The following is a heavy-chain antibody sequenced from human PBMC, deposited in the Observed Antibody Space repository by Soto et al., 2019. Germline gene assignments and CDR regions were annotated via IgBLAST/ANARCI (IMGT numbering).Heavy chain of an antibody. J-gene: IGHJ4*02. CDR1: GYIFHNYW. V-gene: IGHV5-51*01. Sequence: GESLKISCQASGYIFHNYWIGWVRQMPGKGLEWLGIIYPGDSNIRYNPSFQGQVTISADKSLSTTYLHWSSLKASDTAMYYCARQRYFDYWGQGTLVTVSS. CDR3: ARQRYFDY. CDR2: IYPGDSNI.